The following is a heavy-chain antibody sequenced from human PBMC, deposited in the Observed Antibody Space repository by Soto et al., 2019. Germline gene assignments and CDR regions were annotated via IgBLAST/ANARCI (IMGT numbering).Heavy chain of an antibody. CDR3: ARGGIIGTPPDY. J-gene: IGHJ4*02. CDR1: GYSFGAYW. Sequence: GESLKISCQGSGYSFGAYWIGWVRQMPGKGLEWMGIIFPGDSDTRYRPSFQGQVTISVDTSINTAYLQWSSLKASDTAIYFGARGGIIGTPPDYWGQGTQVTVSS. V-gene: IGHV5-51*01. CDR2: IFPGDSDT. D-gene: IGHD1-7*01.